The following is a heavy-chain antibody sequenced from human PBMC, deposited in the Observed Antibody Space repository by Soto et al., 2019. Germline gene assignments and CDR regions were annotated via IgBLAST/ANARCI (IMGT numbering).Heavy chain of an antibody. CDR1: GGSISSYY. Sequence: SETLSLTCTVSGGSISSYYWIWIRQPPGKGLEWIGYIYYSGSTNYNPSLKSRVTISVDTSKNQFSLKLSSVTAADTAVYYCASLYYDILTGYYGPFDYWGQGTLVTVSS. D-gene: IGHD3-9*01. V-gene: IGHV4-59*08. CDR2: IYYSGST. CDR3: ASLYYDILTGYYGPFDY. J-gene: IGHJ4*02.